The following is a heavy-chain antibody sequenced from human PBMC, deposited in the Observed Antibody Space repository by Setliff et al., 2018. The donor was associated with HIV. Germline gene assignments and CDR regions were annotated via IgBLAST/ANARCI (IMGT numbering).Heavy chain of an antibody. J-gene: IGHJ3*01. CDR1: GFTFSRNW. D-gene: IGHD5-12*01. Sequence: GGSLRLSCAASGFTFSRNWMTWVRQAPGKGLEWVANIKQDGSEKDYVDSVKGRFTISRDNGNSSLFLQMNSLRAEDTAVYYCAKSQWLRFDILDVWGQGTMVTVSS. CDR2: IKQDGSEK. V-gene: IGHV3-7*05. CDR3: AKSQWLRFDILDV.